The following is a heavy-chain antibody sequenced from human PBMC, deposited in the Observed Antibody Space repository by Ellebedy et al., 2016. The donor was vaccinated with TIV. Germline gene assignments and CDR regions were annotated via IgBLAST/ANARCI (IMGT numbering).Heavy chain of an antibody. CDR3: ARDKVSSRSGSCDY. CDR1: GFTFSSYA. J-gene: IGHJ4*02. Sequence: GESLKISCAASGFTFSSYAMHWVRQAPGKGLEWVAVISYDGSNKYYADSVKGRFTISRDNSKTTLYLQMNSLGAEDTAVYYCARDKVSSRSGSCDYWGQGTLVTVSS. CDR2: ISYDGSNK. D-gene: IGHD1-26*01. V-gene: IGHV3-30-3*01.